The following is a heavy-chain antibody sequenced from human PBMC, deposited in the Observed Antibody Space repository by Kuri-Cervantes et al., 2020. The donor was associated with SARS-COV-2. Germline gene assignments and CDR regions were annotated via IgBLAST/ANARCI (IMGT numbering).Heavy chain of an antibody. CDR1: GGSISSSY. CDR2: IYYSGSV. J-gene: IGHJ4*02. D-gene: IGHD4-17*01. CDR3: TTVTPTSVFDF. V-gene: IGHV4-59*01. Sequence: SETLFLTCTVSGGSISSSYWSWIRQPPGKGLEWIGYIYYSGSVSYNPSLMSRVTISVDTSKNQFSLRLTSVTAADTAVYYCTTVTPTSVFDFWGQGTLVTVSS.